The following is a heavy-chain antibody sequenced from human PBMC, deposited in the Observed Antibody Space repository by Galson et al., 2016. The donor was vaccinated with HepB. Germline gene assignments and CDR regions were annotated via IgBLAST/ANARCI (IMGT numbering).Heavy chain of an antibody. CDR3: AKDANFWSGYPEDAFDM. Sequence: SLRLSCAASGFTFSSYAMSWVRQTPGKGLEWVASITASGTTTHYANSVEGRFTVSRDSSKKMLFLQMNSLRVEDTAVYYCAKDANFWSGYPEDAFDMWGQGTMVTVSS. J-gene: IGHJ3*02. CDR1: GFTFSSYA. D-gene: IGHD3-3*01. V-gene: IGHV3-23*01. CDR2: ITASGTTT.